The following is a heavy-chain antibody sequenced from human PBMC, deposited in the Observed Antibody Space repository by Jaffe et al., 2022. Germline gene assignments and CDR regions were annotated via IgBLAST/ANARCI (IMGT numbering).Heavy chain of an antibody. D-gene: IGHD1-1*01. CDR1: GGTFSSYT. CDR3: AREGRQGPGEKDRHAAFDI. V-gene: IGHV1-69*08. Sequence: QVQLVQSGAEVKKPGSSVKVSCKASGGTFSSYTISWVRQAPGQGLEWMGRIIPILGIANYAQKFQGRVTITADKSTSTAYMELSSLRSEDTAVYYCAREGRQGPGEKDRHAAFDIWGQGTMVTVSS. J-gene: IGHJ3*02. CDR2: IIPILGIA.